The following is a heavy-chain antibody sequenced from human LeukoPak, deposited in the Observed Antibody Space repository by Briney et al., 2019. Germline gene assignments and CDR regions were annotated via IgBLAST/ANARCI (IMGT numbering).Heavy chain of an antibody. J-gene: IGHJ3*02. V-gene: IGHV4-39*07. CDR3: ARALGGWQDAFDI. Sequence: PSETLSLTCTVSGGSISSSSYYWGWIRQPPGKGLEWIGSIYYSGSTYYNPSLKSRVTISVDTSNNQFSVRLTSVTAADTAVYYCARALGGWQDAFDIWGQGTMVTVSS. D-gene: IGHD6-19*01. CDR1: GGSISSSSYY. CDR2: IYYSGST.